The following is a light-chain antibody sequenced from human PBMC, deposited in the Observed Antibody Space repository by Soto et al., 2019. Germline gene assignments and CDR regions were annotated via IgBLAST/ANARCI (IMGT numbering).Light chain of an antibody. V-gene: IGLV2-14*01. Sequence: QSALTQPASVSGSPGQSVTISCTGTSSDVGAYNFVSWYQQHPGKAPKLMIYEVSDRPSGVSNRFSGSKSGNTASLTISGLQAEDEADYYCSSYTSTKVLFGGGTEVTVL. CDR2: EVS. CDR3: SSYTSTKVL. J-gene: IGLJ2*01. CDR1: SSDVGAYNF.